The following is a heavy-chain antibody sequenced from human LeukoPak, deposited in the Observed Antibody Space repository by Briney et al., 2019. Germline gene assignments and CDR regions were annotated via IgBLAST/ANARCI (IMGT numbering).Heavy chain of an antibody. CDR3: AKDIHANDAFDI. Sequence: GGSLRLSCAASGFTFSSYGMHWVRQAPGKGPEWVAFIRYDGSNKYYADSVKGRFTISRDNSKNTLYLQMNSLRAEDTAVYYCAKDIHANDAFDIWGQGTMVTVSS. CDR2: IRYDGSNK. V-gene: IGHV3-30*02. D-gene: IGHD4/OR15-4a*01. J-gene: IGHJ3*02. CDR1: GFTFSSYG.